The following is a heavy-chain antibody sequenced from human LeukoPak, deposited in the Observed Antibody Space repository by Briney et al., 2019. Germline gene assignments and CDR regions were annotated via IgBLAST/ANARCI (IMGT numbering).Heavy chain of an antibody. D-gene: IGHD3-22*01. CDR3: ASTHYYYDSSGYYLDY. CDR2: IWYDGSNK. CDR1: GFTFSSYG. J-gene: IGHJ4*02. V-gene: IGHV3-33*01. Sequence: GGSLRLSCAASGFTFSSYGMHWVRRAPGKGLEWVAVIWYDGSNKYYADSVKGRFTISRDNSKNTLYLQMNSLRAEDTAVYYCASTHYYYDSSGYYLDYWGQGTLVTVSS.